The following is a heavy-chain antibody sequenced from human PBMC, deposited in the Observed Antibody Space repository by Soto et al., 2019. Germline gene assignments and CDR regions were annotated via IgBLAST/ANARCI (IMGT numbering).Heavy chain of an antibody. CDR2: IWYDGSNK. CDR3: ARGGLTDYFDY. D-gene: IGHD2-21*02. J-gene: IGHJ4*02. CDR1: GFTFSSYG. Sequence: QVQLVESGGGVVQPGRSLRLSCAASGFTFSSYGMRWVRQAPGKGLEWVAVIWYDGSNKYYADSVKGRFTISRDNSKNTLYLQMNSLRAEDTAVYYCARGGLTDYFDYWGQGTLVTVSS. V-gene: IGHV3-33*01.